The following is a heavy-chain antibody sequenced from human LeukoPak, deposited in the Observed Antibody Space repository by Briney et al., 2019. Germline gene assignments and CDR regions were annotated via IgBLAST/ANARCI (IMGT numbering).Heavy chain of an antibody. CDR2: ISSSGSTI. CDR1: GFTFSDYY. Sequence: GGSLRLSCAASGFTFSDYYMSWIRQAPGKGLEWVSYISSSGSTIYYADSVKGRFTISRDNAKNSLYLQMNSLRAEDTAVYYCAREPVLGIDYFDYWGQGTLVTVSS. D-gene: IGHD2/OR15-2a*01. V-gene: IGHV3-11*04. J-gene: IGHJ4*02. CDR3: AREPVLGIDYFDY.